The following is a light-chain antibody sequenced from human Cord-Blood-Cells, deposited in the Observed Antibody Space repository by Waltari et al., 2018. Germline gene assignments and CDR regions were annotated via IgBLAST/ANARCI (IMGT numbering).Light chain of an antibody. CDR3: QQSYSTPPT. V-gene: IGKV1-39*01. CDR1: QSISSY. Sequence: DIQMTQSPSSLSASVGDRVTITCRASQSISSYLNWYQQKPGKAPKLLIYAASSFQSGVPSRFSGSGSGTDFTLTISSLQPEDFATYYCQQSYSTPPTFDQGTKVEIK. J-gene: IGKJ1*01. CDR2: AAS.